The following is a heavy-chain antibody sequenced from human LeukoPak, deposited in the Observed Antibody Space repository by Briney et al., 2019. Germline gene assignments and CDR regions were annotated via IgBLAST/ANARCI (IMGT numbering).Heavy chain of an antibody. D-gene: IGHD2-2*01. CDR1: GGSISSINYF. CDR3: ARRGYCSNISCRNWFDP. V-gene: IGHV4-39*01. J-gene: IGHJ5*02. Sequence: SETLSLTCTVSGGSISSINYFWGWIRQPPGKGLEWIGSINYSGSTYYSPPLKSRVTISVDTSKNQFSLKLSSVTAADTAVYYCARRGYCSNISCRNWFDPWGQGTLVTVSS. CDR2: INYSGST.